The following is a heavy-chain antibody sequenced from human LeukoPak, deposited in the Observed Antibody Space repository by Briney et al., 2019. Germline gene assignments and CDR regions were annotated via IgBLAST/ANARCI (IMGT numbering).Heavy chain of an antibody. CDR2: ISGDGGST. J-gene: IGHJ4*02. CDR1: GFTFDDYA. CDR3: AKDRYYDFWSGYLEAGYYFDY. Sequence: GGSLRLSCAASGFTFDDYAMHWVRQAPGKGLEWVSLISGDGGSTYYADSVKGRFTISRDNSKNSLYLQMNSLRTEDTALYYCAKDRYYDFWSGYLEAGYYFDYWGQGTLVTVSS. V-gene: IGHV3-43*02. D-gene: IGHD3-3*01.